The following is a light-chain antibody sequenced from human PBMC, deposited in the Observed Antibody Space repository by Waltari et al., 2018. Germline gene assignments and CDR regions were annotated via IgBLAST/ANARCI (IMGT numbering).Light chain of an antibody. J-gene: IGLJ3*02. CDR3: ASWDDGLNGWV. V-gene: IGLV1-44*01. Sequence: QSVLTQAPSASGTHGQRVICSCSGSSSHTGKTAVKRYQQVPGTAPKLLIFYNNERPSGVPDRLSGSKSGTSASLAISGLQSEDEADYYCASWDDGLNGWVFGGGTRLTVL. CDR2: YNN. CDR1: SSHTGKTA.